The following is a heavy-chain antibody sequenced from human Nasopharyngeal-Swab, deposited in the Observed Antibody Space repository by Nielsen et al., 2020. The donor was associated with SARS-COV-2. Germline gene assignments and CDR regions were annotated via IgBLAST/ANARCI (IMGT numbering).Heavy chain of an antibody. D-gene: IGHD3-10*01. J-gene: IGHJ5*01. Sequence: AGSLSLSCAASGFTISDYWMSWVRQAPAQGLEWVSSIKLDGSEKNYVDSVKGRFTISRDHAKDSLFLQMVSLRTGGTAFYYWGMGGGRTSPMGSWGQGNLVTVSS. V-gene: IGHV3-7*01. CDR3: GMGGGRTSPMGS. CDR1: GFTISDYW. CDR2: IKLDGSEK.